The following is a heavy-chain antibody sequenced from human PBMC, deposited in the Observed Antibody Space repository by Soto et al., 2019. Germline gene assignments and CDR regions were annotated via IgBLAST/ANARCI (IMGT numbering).Heavy chain of an antibody. J-gene: IGHJ6*02. D-gene: IGHD4-4*01. CDR2: INPNSGGT. Sequence: ASVKVSCKASGYTFTGYYMHWVRQAPGQGLEWMGWINPNSGGTNYAQKFQGWVTMTRDTSISTAYMELSRLRSDDTAVYYCARAHHDYSNYGTNYGMDVWGQGTTVTVSS. V-gene: IGHV1-2*04. CDR3: ARAHHDYSNYGTNYGMDV. CDR1: GYTFTGYY.